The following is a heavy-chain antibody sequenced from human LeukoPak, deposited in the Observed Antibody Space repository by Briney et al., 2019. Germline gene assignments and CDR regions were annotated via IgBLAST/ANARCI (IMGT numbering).Heavy chain of an antibody. J-gene: IGHJ3*02. CDR2: IYSGGTT. D-gene: IGHD3-22*01. CDR1: GFIVSSND. CDR3: ARGASSGYDAFDI. V-gene: IGHV3-66*01. Sequence: GGSLRLSCAASGFIVSSNDMTWVRQAPGKGLEWVSVIYSGGTTYYADSVKDRFTISRDNSKNTLYLQMNRLRAEDTAVYYCARGASSGYDAFDIWGQGTMVTVSS.